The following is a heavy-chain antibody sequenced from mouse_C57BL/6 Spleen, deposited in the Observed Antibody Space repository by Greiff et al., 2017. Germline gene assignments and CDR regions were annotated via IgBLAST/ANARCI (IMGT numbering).Heavy chain of an antibody. CDR3: ARGVVANYYAMDY. V-gene: IGHV1-69*01. J-gene: IGHJ4*01. CDR1: GYTFTSYW. CDR2: IDPSDSYT. Sequence: QVQLQQPGAELVMPGASVKLSCKASGYTFTSYWMHWVKQRPGQGLEWIGEIDPSDSYTNYNQKFKGKSTLTVDKSSSTAYMQLSSLTSEDSAVYYCARGVVANYYAMDYWGQGTSVTVSS. D-gene: IGHD1-1*01.